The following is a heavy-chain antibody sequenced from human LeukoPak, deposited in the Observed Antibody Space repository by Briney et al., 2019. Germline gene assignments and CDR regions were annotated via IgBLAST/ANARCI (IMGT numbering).Heavy chain of an antibody. Sequence: SETLSLTCAVYGGSFSGYYWSWIRQPPGKGLEWIGEINHSGSTNYNPSLKSRVTISVDTSKNQFSLKLSSVTAADTAVYYCARGPPRHIVATIVPAHGAFDYWGQGTLVTVSS. CDR1: GGSFSGYY. D-gene: IGHD5-12*01. CDR2: INHSGST. V-gene: IGHV4-34*01. J-gene: IGHJ4*02. CDR3: ARGPPRHIVATIVPAHGAFDY.